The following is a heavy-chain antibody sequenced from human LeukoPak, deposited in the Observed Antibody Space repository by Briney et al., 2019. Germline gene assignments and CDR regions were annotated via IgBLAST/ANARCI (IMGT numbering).Heavy chain of an antibody. D-gene: IGHD3-22*01. CDR2: IYYSGST. Sequence: PSQTLSLTCTVSGGSISSGGYYWSWIRQHPGKGLEWIGYIYYSGSTYYNPSLKSRVTISVDTSKNQFSLKLSSVTAADTAVYYCARDVRNYDSSGYYSTFDYWGQGTLVTVSS. V-gene: IGHV4-31*03. CDR1: GGSISSGGYY. CDR3: ARDVRNYDSSGYYSTFDY. J-gene: IGHJ4*02.